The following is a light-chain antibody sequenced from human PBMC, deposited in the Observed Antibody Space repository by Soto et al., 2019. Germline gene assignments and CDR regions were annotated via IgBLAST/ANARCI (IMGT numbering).Light chain of an antibody. Sequence: EIVLTQSPATLSLSPGERATLSCRASQSVSSYLVWYQQKPGQAPRLLIFDAPNRATGIPARFSGSGSGTDFTLTISSLEPEDFAVYYCQQRDNWPTFGQGTRLEIK. V-gene: IGKV3-11*01. J-gene: IGKJ5*01. CDR3: QQRDNWPT. CDR1: QSVSSY. CDR2: DAP.